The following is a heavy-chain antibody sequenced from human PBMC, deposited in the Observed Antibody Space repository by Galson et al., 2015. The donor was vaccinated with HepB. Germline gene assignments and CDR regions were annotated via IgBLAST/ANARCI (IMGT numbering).Heavy chain of an antibody. J-gene: IGHJ4*02. CDR3: ARSYASGSYFSYFDY. CDR2: IYYSGST. Sequence: LSLTCTVSGGSINSGNYYWDWIRQPPGKGLEWIGSIYYSGSTFYNPSLQSRVTISGDMSKNQFSLKLSSVTAADTAVYYCARSYASGSYFSYFDYWGQGALVTVSS. V-gene: IGHV4-39*01. D-gene: IGHD3-10*01. CDR1: GGSINSGNYY.